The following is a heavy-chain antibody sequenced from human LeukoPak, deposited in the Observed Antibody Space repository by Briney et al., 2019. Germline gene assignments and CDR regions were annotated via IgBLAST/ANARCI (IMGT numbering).Heavy chain of an antibody. CDR3: ARRIQLGYFDY. D-gene: IGHD5-18*01. V-gene: IGHV4-59*01. CDR2: IYYSGST. Sequence: PSETLSLTCTVSGGSISSYYWSWIRQPPGKGLEWIGYIYYSGSTNYNPSLKSRVTISVDTSKNQFPLKLSSVTAADTAVYYCARRIQLGYFDYWGQGTLVTVSS. CDR1: GGSISSYY. J-gene: IGHJ4*02.